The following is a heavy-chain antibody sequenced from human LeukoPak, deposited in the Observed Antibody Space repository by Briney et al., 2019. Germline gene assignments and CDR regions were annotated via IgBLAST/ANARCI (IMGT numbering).Heavy chain of an antibody. V-gene: IGHV6-1*01. D-gene: IGHD2-15*01. CDR2: TYYRSKWYK. CDR1: GDSVSSNSAA. Sequence: SQTLSLTCAICGDSVSSNSAAWNWIRQSPSRGLEWLGRTYYRSKWYKDYAEYVKSRITVNPDTSKNQFSLQLNSVTPEYTAVYYCARGQTGSGRIFDYWGQGILVTVSS. J-gene: IGHJ4*02. CDR3: ARGQTGSGRIFDY.